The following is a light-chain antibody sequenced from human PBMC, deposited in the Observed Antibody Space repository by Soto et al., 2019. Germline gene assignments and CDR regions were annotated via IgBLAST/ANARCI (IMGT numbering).Light chain of an antibody. V-gene: IGKV1-39*01. CDR1: QSIRSY. J-gene: IGKJ1*01. Sequence: DIQLTQSPSSLCSSLGDRVTITCRASQSIRSYLNWYQQKPGKAPKLLISAASSLQSGVPSRFSGSGSGTVFPLTIRSMTPEYVATYYCQHSYSTPTFGQGTKVDIK. CDR2: AAS. CDR3: QHSYSTPT.